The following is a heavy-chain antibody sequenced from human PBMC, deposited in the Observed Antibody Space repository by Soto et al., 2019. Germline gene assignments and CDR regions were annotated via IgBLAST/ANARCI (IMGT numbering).Heavy chain of an antibody. Sequence: EVQLVESGGGLVKPGGSLRLSCAASGFTFSSYEMNWVRQAPGKGLEWVSYISSSGSTIYYADSVKGRFTISRDNAKNSLYLQMNSLRAEDTAVYYCARQMRGGYGGYYFDYWGQGTLVTVSS. V-gene: IGHV3-48*03. CDR2: ISSSGSTI. CDR1: GFTFSSYE. CDR3: ARQMRGGYGGYYFDY. J-gene: IGHJ4*02. D-gene: IGHD5-12*01.